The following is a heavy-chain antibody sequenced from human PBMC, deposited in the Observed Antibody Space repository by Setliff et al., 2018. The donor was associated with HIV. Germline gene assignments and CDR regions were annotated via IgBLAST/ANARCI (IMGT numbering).Heavy chain of an antibody. CDR1: GGSISSGGYY. Sequence: PSETLSLTCTVSGGSISSGGYYWSWIRQHPGKGLEWIGYIYYSGSTYYNPSLKSRVTISGDTSKNQFSLKLSSVTAADTAAYYCATNRVGNYPLDYWGRGTLVTVSS. CDR2: IYYSGST. D-gene: IGHD1-7*01. J-gene: IGHJ4*02. V-gene: IGHV4-31*03. CDR3: ATNRVGNYPLDY.